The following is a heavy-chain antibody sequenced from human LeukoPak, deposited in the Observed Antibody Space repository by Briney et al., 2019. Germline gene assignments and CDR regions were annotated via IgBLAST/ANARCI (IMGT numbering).Heavy chain of an antibody. D-gene: IGHD3-22*01. J-gene: IGHJ6*02. CDR3: AKALRDSSGFYIYYGMDV. CDR1: GFTFDDYA. V-gene: IGHV3-9*01. Sequence: GRSLRLSCAASGFTFDDYAMCWVRQAPGKGLEWVSGITWNSRIVAYADSVKGRFTISRDNAKNSLYLQMNSLRAEDTALYYCAKALRDSSGFYIYYGMDVWGQGTTVTVAS. CDR2: ITWNSRIV.